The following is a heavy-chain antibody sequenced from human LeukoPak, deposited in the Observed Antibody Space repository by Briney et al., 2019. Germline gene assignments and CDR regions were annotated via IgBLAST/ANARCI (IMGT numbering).Heavy chain of an antibody. CDR1: GFTFSSYT. J-gene: IGHJ4*02. Sequence: GGSLRLSCAASGFTFSSYTMIWARQAPGKGLEWVAVISYDGSNKYYADSVKGRFTISRDNSKNMLYLQMNILRAEDTAVYYCARDRDVAKKYYFDYWGQGTLVTVSS. CDR2: ISYDGSNK. CDR3: ARDRDVAKKYYFDY. D-gene: IGHD5-12*01. V-gene: IGHV3-30-3*01.